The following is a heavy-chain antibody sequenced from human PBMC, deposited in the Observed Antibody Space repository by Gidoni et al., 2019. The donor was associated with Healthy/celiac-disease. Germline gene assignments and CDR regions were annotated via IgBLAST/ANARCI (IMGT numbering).Heavy chain of an antibody. J-gene: IGHJ4*02. V-gene: IGHV1-46*03. CDR3: AREGDSGYDYRRYFDY. D-gene: IGHD5-12*01. CDR1: GYTFTSYY. CDR2: IIPSSGST. Sequence: QVQLVQSGAEVKKPGASVKVSCKASGYTFTSYYMHWVRQAPGQGLEWMGIIIPSSGSTSYAQKFQGRVTMTRDTSTSTVYMELSSLRSEDTAVYYCAREGDSGYDYRRYFDYWGQGTLVTVSS.